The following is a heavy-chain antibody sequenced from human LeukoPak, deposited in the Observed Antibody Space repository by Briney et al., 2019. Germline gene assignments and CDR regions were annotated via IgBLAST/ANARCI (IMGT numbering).Heavy chain of an antibody. Sequence: ETLXXTXTVSGGSISSSSXXWGWIRQPPXXGLXWIGSIYYSGSTYYNPSLKSRVTISVDTSKNQFSLKLSSVTAADTAVYYCARRWGSSWHYGMDVWGQGTTVTVSS. CDR3: ARRWGSSWHYGMDV. CDR1: GGSISSSSXX. J-gene: IGHJ6*02. V-gene: IGHV4-39*07. D-gene: IGHD6-13*01. CDR2: IYYSGST.